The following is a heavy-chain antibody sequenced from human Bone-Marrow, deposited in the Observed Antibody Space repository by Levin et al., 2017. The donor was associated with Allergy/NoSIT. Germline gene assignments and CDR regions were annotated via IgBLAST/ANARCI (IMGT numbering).Heavy chain of an antibody. J-gene: IGHJ4*02. V-gene: IGHV1-24*01. CDR1: GDSLARLS. Sequence: ASVKVSCKVSGDSLARLSIHWVRQAPGKGLEWVGGFEPEDSETMYAQKFQGRVTVTEDTSTDTAYMELSSLRSEDTAVYYCATEGEPTVTTRFFDYWGPGTLVTVSS. CDR2: FEPEDSET. D-gene: IGHD4-17*01. CDR3: ATEGEPTVTTRFFDY.